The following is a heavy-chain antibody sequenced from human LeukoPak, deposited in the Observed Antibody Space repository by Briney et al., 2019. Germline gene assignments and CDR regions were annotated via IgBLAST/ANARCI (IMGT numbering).Heavy chain of an antibody. J-gene: IGHJ3*02. CDR3: ARHLYYDSSGYRAFDI. CDR2: IYTSGST. CDR1: GGSISSGGYY. V-gene: IGHV4-61*08. Sequence: SETLSLTCAVSGGSISSGGYYWSWIRQPPGKGLEWIGYIYTSGSTNYNPSLKSRVTISVDTSKNQFSLKLSSVTAADTAVYYCARHLYYDSSGYRAFDIWGQGTMVTVSS. D-gene: IGHD3-22*01.